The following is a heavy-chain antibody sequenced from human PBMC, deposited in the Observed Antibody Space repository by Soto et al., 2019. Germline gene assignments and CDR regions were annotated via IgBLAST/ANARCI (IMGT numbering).Heavy chain of an antibody. CDR1: GFNFRTYW. V-gene: IGHV3-7*03. Sequence: EVQLVESGGGLVQPGGSLTVSCAASGFNFRTYWMTWVRQAPGKGLEWVANIKEDGSDKYYVDSVKGRLTVSRDNAKNVLYLQLNSLRAEDTAVYYCAREGLSHGPQGAVFDHWGQGSLVTVSS. J-gene: IGHJ4*02. D-gene: IGHD5-18*01. CDR3: AREGLSHGPQGAVFDH. CDR2: IKEDGSDK.